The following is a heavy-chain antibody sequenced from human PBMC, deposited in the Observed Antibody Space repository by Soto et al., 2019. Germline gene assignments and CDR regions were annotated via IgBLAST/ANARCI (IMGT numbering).Heavy chain of an antibody. CDR2: IYYSGST. D-gene: IGHD3-16*01. V-gene: IGHV4-59*01. Sequence: SETLSLTCTVSGGSISSYYWSWIRQPPGKGLEWIGYIYYSGSTNYNPSLKSRVTISVDTSKNQSSLKLSSVTAADTAVYYCAREGAARGYYYYGMDVWGQGTTVTVSS. J-gene: IGHJ6*02. CDR3: AREGAARGYYYYGMDV. CDR1: GGSISSYY.